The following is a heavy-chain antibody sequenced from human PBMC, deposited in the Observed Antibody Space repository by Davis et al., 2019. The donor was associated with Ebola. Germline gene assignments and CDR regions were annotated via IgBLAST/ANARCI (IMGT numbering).Heavy chain of an antibody. D-gene: IGHD3-22*01. V-gene: IGHV3-7*01. CDR2: IKQDGSEK. CDR3: ARSPIEITMIVVDYGMDV. CDR1: GFIFSNYW. J-gene: IGHJ6*04. Sequence: GGSLRLSCAASGFIFSNYWMSWVRQAPGKGLEWVANIKQDGSEKYYVDSVKGRFTISRDNAKNSLYLQMNSLRAEDTAVYYCARSPIEITMIVVDYGMDVWGKGTTVTVSS.